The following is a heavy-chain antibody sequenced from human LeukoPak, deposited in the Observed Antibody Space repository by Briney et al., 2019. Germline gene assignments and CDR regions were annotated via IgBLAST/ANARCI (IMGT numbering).Heavy chain of an antibody. J-gene: IGHJ4*02. D-gene: IGHD3-22*01. CDR3: ARDNSGFTMIDD. CDR1: GGTFSSYA. CDR2: IIPIFGTA. V-gene: IGHV1-69*13. Sequence: GASVKVSCKASGGTFSSYAISWVRQAPGQGLEWMGGIIPIFGTANYAQKFQGRVTITADESTSTAYMELSSLRSEDTAVYYCARDNSGFTMIDDWGQGTPVTVSS.